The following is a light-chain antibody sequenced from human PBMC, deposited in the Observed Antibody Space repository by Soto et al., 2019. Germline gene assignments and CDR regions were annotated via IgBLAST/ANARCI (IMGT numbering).Light chain of an antibody. V-gene: IGKV1-33*01. CDR1: QDISDS. CDR2: DAS. Sequence: DIQMTQSPASLSASVGDRVTITCQAGQDISDSLNWYQHKPGNAPKLLIYDASNLEVGVPSRFSASGSGTHFTFTITNLQPEDFATYFCQQHDFFPYTFGRGTKLEI. CDR3: QQHDFFPYT. J-gene: IGKJ2*01.